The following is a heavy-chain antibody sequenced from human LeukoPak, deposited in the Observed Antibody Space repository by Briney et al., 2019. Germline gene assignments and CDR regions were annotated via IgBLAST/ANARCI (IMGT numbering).Heavy chain of an antibody. D-gene: IGHD2-2*01. CDR3: ARVEYCSSTSCYRYYYYYMDV. CDR2: MNPNSGNT. CDR1: GYTFTSYD. J-gene: IGHJ6*03. Sequence: EASVKVSCKASGYTFTSYDINWVRQATGRGLEWMGWMNPNSGNTGYAQKFQGRVTMTRNTSISTAYMELSSLRSEDTAVYYRARVEYCSSTSCYRYYYYYMDVWGKGTTVTVSS. V-gene: IGHV1-8*01.